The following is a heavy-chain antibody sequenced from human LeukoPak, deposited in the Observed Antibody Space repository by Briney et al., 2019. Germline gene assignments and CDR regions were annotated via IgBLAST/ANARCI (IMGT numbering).Heavy chain of an antibody. J-gene: IGHJ4*02. V-gene: IGHV1-24*01. CDR3: ATQVCRGNSCYSSLDF. CDR2: FDPDAGQT. D-gene: IGHD2-15*01. CDR1: GYTFTELA. Sequence: ASVKVSCKVSGYTFTELAVHWVRQAPGRGLAWLGGFDPDAGQTIYGQKFQGRLTMTEDTSTDTAFMDLSSLRSEDTAVYYCATQVCRGNSCYSSLDFWGQGTLVTVSS.